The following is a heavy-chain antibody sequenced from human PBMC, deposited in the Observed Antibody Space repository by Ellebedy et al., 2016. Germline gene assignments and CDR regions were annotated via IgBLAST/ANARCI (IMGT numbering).Heavy chain of an antibody. CDR3: ARIAGGPYYYFYYYIDV. CDR1: GGSISNSYSF. CDR2: IYYNGNT. J-gene: IGHJ6*03. Sequence: GSLRLXXTVSGGSISNSYSFWGWVRQPPGKGLEWIGSIYYNGNTYYSPSLKSRLTVSADTSKNQFSLKLSSVTAADTAVYFCARIAGGPYYYFYYYIDVWGKGTTVTVSS. D-gene: IGHD1-26*01. V-gene: IGHV4-39*07.